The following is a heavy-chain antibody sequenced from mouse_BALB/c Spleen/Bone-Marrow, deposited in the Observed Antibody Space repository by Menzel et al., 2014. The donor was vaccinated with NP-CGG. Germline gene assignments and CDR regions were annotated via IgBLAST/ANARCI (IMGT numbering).Heavy chain of an antibody. CDR3: VRPYDYGTWFAY. Sequence: EVKLVEPGGDLVKPGGSLKLSCAASGFTFSTYGMSWVRQTPDKRLEWVAAISNGGIYTYYPDTVKGRFTISRDNAKNALYLQMSSLKSEDTAMYYCVRPYDYGTWFAYWGQGTLVTVSA. J-gene: IGHJ3*01. V-gene: IGHV5-6*02. CDR1: GFTFSTYG. CDR2: ISNGGIYT. D-gene: IGHD2-4*01.